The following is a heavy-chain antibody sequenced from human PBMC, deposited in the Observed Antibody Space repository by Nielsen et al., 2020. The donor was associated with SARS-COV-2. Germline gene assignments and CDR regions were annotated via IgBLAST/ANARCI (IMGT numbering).Heavy chain of an antibody. Sequence: GGSLRLSYEASGFILNTYGMNWVRQAPGKGLEWVSSISSSSSYIYYADSVKGRFTISRDNAKNSLYLQMNSLRAEDTAVYYCARCPRRYYYDSSGYGYFQHWGQGTLVTVSS. CDR1: GFILNTYG. D-gene: IGHD3-22*01. V-gene: IGHV3-21*01. CDR3: ARCPRRYYYDSSGYGYFQH. CDR2: ISSSSSYI. J-gene: IGHJ1*01.